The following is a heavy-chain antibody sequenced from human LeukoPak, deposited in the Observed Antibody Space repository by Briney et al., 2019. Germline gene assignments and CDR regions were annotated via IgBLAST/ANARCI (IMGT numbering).Heavy chain of an antibody. CDR2: SYHRGSA. D-gene: IGHD1-1*01. CDR1: GGSLSSYY. Sequence: SETLSLTCTVSGGSLSSYYWGWIRQSPAKGLEWIGWSYHRGSASYNPSLKSRVAISVDTSKNQFSLKLTSVTAADTAVYYCARDRELGYWGQGTLVIVSS. CDR3: ARDRELGY. J-gene: IGHJ4*02. V-gene: IGHV4-59*01.